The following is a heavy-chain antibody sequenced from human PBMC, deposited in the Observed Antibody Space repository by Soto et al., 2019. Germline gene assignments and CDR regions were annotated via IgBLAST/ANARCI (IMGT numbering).Heavy chain of an antibody. Sequence: SVKVSCKASGGTFSSYAISWVRQAPGQGLEWMGGIIPIFGTANYAQKFQGRVTITADESTSTAYMELSSLRSEDTAVYYCGMGDGYNEYYFDYWGQGTLVTVSS. CDR3: GMGDGYNEYYFDY. CDR2: IIPIFGTA. D-gene: IGHD5-12*01. J-gene: IGHJ4*02. V-gene: IGHV1-69*13. CDR1: GGTFSSYA.